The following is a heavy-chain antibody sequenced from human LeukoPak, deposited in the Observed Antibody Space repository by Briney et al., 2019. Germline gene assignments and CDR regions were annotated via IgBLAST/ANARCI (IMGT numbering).Heavy chain of an antibody. J-gene: IGHJ4*02. V-gene: IGHV3-15*01. CDR1: GFTFNLAW. CDR2: IKRNTQGATT. CDR3: TTHPGYESY. D-gene: IGHD2-15*01. Sequence: GGSLRLSCATSGFTFNLAWMSWVRRAPGKGLEWVGRIKRNTQGATTDYAAAVKGRFTISRDDSKNTLYLQMNGLEIEDTGVYYCTTHPGYESYWGQGTLVTVSS.